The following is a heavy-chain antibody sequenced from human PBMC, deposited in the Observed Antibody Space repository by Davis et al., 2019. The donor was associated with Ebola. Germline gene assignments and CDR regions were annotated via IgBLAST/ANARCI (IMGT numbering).Heavy chain of an antibody. J-gene: IGHJ5*02. CDR3: ARVEWWCMLGGCWFDP. Sequence: SETLSLTCAVSGGSISSSNWWSWVRQPPGKGLEWIGEIYHSGSTNYNPSLKSRVTISVDKSKNQFSLKLSSVTAADTAVYYCARVEWWCMLGGCWFDPWGQGTLVTVSS. V-gene: IGHV4-4*02. CDR1: GGSISSSNW. D-gene: IGHD2-8*02. CDR2: IYHSGST.